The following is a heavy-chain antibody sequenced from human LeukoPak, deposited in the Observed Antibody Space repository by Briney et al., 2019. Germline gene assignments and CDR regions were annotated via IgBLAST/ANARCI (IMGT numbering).Heavy chain of an antibody. Sequence: GGSLRLSCAASGFAFSGDNMNWVRQAPGKGLEWVSFIDAGGSYIRYADSVKGRFTISRDNAKNSLFLQMNSLRAEDTAMYFCARDQAIDIRAYDIRGQGTMVTVSS. V-gene: IGHV3-21*01. CDR3: ARDQAIDIRAYDI. CDR2: IDAGGSYI. D-gene: IGHD5-12*01. CDR1: GFAFSGDN. J-gene: IGHJ3*02.